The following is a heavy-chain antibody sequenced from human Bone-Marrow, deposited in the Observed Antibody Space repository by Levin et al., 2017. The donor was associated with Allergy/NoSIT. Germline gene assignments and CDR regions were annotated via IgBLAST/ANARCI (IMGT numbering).Heavy chain of an antibody. CDR3: ARRPYRNGWYLDS. CDR2: VYHSGST. D-gene: IGHD1-26*01. CDR1: NGSISSDNW. Sequence: ESLKISCVVSNGSISSDNWWTWVRQPPGKGLEWVGEVYHSGSTSYKPSLRSRVTLSVDKSKNRFSLNLNSVTAEDTAAYFCARRPYRNGWYLDSWGRGALVTVSS. V-gene: IGHV4/OR15-8*01. J-gene: IGHJ2*01.